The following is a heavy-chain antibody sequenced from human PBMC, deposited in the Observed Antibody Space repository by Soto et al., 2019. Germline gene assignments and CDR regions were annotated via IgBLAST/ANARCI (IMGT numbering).Heavy chain of an antibody. CDR2: IYHEGST. Sequence: QLQLQESGSGQVKPSQTLSLTCAVSGGYIITGDFSWNWIRQPPGKGLEWVGYIYHEGSTYYNPSLKGRATISVDRSKNYFSLKLSSVTAADTGVYFCARGRSTSGYPNFDPWGQGTLVTVSS. CDR3: ARGRSTSGYPNFDP. V-gene: IGHV4-30-2*01. J-gene: IGHJ5*02. D-gene: IGHD3-22*01. CDR1: GGYIITGDFS.